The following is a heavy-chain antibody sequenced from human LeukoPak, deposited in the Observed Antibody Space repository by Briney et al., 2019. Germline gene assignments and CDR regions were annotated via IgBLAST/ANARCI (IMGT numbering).Heavy chain of an antibody. V-gene: IGHV3-21*01. CDR2: ISTSSSYI. CDR3: ARDRSTNSYAEYFFDY. D-gene: IGHD3-16*01. CDR1: GFTFRSYS. J-gene: IGHJ4*02. Sequence: PGGPLRLSCAASGFTFRSYSMNWVRRAPGKGLEWVSSISTSSSYIYYADSVKGRFTIPRDNAKNLLYLQMNSLRAEDTAVYHCARDRSTNSYAEYFFDYWGQGTLVTVSS.